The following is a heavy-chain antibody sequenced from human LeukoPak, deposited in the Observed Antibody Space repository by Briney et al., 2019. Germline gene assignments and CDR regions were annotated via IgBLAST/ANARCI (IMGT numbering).Heavy chain of an antibody. J-gene: IGHJ4*02. CDR1: GFTFSSYS. CDR3: ARDPSYSSSWYKSYYFDY. CDR2: ISSSSSYI. Sequence: GGSLILSCAASGFTFSSYSMNWVRQAPGKGLEWVSSISSSSSYIYYADSVKGRFTISRDNAKNSLYLQMNSLRAEDTAVYYCARDPSYSSSWYKSYYFDYWGQGTLVTVSS. D-gene: IGHD6-13*01. V-gene: IGHV3-21*01.